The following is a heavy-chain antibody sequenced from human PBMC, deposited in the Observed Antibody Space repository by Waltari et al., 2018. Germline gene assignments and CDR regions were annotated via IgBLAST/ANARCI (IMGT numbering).Heavy chain of an antibody. CDR1: GGTVGTTSHY. V-gene: IGHV4-39*01. Sequence: QIQLEESGPGLLKPSETRYLLRSAFGGTVGTTSHYWGWIRHSTQKGLQWIGSIASSGSTCFRPSLKSRAAISLDRSKNEFSRRLTSVTAADTAIYYCVHSRMTLNWFDPWGQGTRVTVSS. J-gene: IGHJ5*02. CDR3: VHSRMTLNWFDP. CDR2: IASSGST.